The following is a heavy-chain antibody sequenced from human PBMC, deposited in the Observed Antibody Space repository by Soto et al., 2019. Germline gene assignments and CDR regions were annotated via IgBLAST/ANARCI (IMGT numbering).Heavy chain of an antibody. Sequence: SETLSLTCAVYGGSFSGYYWSWIRQPPGKGLEWIGEINHSGSTNYNPSLKSRVTISVDTSKNQFSLKLSSVTAADTAVYYCARGVVVVAATSEFDYWGQGTLDTVSS. D-gene: IGHD2-15*01. CDR3: ARGVVVVAATSEFDY. CDR1: GGSFSGYY. J-gene: IGHJ4*02. CDR2: INHSGST. V-gene: IGHV4-34*01.